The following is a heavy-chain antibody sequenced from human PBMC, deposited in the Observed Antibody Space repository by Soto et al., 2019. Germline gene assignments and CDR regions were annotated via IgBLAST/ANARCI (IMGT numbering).Heavy chain of an antibody. CDR2: IYDTGISGYTPST. J-gene: IGHJ6*02. CDR1: GSSITSSY. Sequence: PSETLSLTCTVSGSSITSSYWSWIRRPPGKRLEWIAYIYDTGISGYTPSTSYNPSLKSRVTMSVDTSKSQSSLKLTSVTAADKAVYYCARGVDPCCSCCLHFWGRGITVTVSS. V-gene: IGHV4-59*01. CDR3: ARGVDPCCSCCLHF. D-gene: IGHD2-15*01.